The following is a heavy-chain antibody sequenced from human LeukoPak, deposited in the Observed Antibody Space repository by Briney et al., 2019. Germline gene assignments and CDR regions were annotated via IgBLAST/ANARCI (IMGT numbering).Heavy chain of an antibody. CDR2: ISWNSGSI. CDR3: TKAAITAAGQRGSGGWFDP. CDR1: GFTFDDYA. J-gene: IGHJ5*02. D-gene: IGHD6-13*01. Sequence: GGSLRLSCATSGFTFDDYAMHWVRQAPGKGLEWVSSISWNSGSIGYADSVKGRFTISRDNAKNSLYLHMNSLRAEDTALYYCTKAAITAAGQRGSGGWFDPWGQGTLVTVSS. V-gene: IGHV3-9*01.